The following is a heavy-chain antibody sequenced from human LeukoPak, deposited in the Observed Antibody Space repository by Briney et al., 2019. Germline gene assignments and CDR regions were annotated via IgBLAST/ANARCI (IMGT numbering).Heavy chain of an antibody. D-gene: IGHD6-6*01. Sequence: GGSLRLSCVASGFTFSKYTMSWVRQAPGKGLEWVSGIYGGGSGSTYYADSVKGRFTISRDNSKNTLYLQMNSLRAEDTAVYYCAKDVTYSSSSEFQAFDIWGQGTMVTVSS. CDR1: GFTFSKYT. CDR3: AKDVTYSSSSEFQAFDI. J-gene: IGHJ3*02. V-gene: IGHV3-23*01. CDR2: IYGGGSGST.